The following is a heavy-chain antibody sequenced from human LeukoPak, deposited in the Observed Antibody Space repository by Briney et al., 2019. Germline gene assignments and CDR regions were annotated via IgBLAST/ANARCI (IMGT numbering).Heavy chain of an antibody. CDR2: IKEDGSEK. V-gene: IGHV3-7*01. Sequence: GGSHRLSCAASGFRFSSYWMSWVRQAPGKGLEWVANIKEDGSEKYYGDSVKGRFIISRDNAKNSLYLEMNSLRADDTAVYYCARALYSSSGDTCYMDVWGKGTMVTVSS. CDR3: ARALYSSSGDTCYMDV. D-gene: IGHD6-19*01. J-gene: IGHJ6*03. CDR1: GFRFSSYW.